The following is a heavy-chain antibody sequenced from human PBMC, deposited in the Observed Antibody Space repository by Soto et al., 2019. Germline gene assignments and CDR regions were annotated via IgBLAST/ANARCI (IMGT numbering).Heavy chain of an antibody. Sequence: SETLSLTCAVSGGSISSGVYYWIWIRQHQGKGLEWIGYIYYSGSTYYNPSLKSRVTISVDTSKNQFSLKLSSVTAADTAVYYCARGRDYSDSRFDYWGQGTLVTVSS. CDR1: GGSISSGVYY. J-gene: IGHJ4*02. CDR3: ARGRDYSDSRFDY. D-gene: IGHD3-22*01. V-gene: IGHV4-31*11. CDR2: IYYSGST.